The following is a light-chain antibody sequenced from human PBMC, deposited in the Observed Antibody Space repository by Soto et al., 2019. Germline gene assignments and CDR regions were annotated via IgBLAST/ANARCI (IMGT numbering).Light chain of an antibody. CDR1: QSFSSNY. CDR2: GAS. CDR3: HQYASSSRT. Sequence: EIVLTQSPGTLSLSPGERATLSCRASQSFSSNYLAWYQQKPGQAPRLLIYGASSRATGIPDRLSGSGSGTDFTLTISRLEPEDFAVYYCHQYASSSRTFGQGTKVEIK. J-gene: IGKJ1*01. V-gene: IGKV3-20*01.